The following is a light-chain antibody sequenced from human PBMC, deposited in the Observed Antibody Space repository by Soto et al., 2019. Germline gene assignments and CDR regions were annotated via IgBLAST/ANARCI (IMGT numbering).Light chain of an antibody. J-gene: IGKJ2*01. CDR1: QSVGTF. CDR3: QHRTNWPRT. CDR2: DAS. Sequence: EIVLTQSPATLSLSPGERATLSCRASQSVGTFLAWYQQKPGQAPRLIIYDASNRATGIPARFSGTGSGTYFALNISSVEPDDFAVYYCQHRTNWPRTVGQGTKLDIK. V-gene: IGKV3-11*01.